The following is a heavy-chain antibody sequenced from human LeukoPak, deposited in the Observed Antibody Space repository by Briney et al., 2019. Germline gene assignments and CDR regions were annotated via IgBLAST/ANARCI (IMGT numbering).Heavy chain of an antibody. Sequence: PGGSLRLSCAASGFTFSSYAMSWVRQAPGKGLEWVSGISGSGGSTYYADSVKGRFTISRDNSKNTLYLQMNSLRAEDTAVYYCANGYCSSTSCYGPTDPFDYWGQGTLVTVSS. V-gene: IGHV3-23*01. CDR2: ISGSGGST. J-gene: IGHJ4*02. CDR3: ANGYCSSTSCYGPTDPFDY. D-gene: IGHD2-2*01. CDR1: GFTFSSYA.